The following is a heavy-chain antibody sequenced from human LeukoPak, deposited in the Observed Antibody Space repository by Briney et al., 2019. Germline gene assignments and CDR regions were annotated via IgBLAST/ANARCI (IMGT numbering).Heavy chain of an antibody. V-gene: IGHV4-4*07. D-gene: IGHD3-10*01. Sequence: SETLSLTCNVSGGSINNHHWSWIRQPAGEGLEWIGRVSSTGSTNYNPSLTSRLTMSVDTSNKQFSLRLRSVTAADTAVYYCARDIANSESYWGDYFYFYGMDVWGQGTTVTVSS. CDR3: ARDIANSESYWGDYFYFYGMDV. J-gene: IGHJ6*02. CDR2: VSSTGST. CDR1: GGSINNHH.